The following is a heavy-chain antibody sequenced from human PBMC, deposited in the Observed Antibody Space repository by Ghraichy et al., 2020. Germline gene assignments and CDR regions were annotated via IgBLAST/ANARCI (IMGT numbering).Heavy chain of an antibody. CDR3: ARGAGGGSSAVDY. D-gene: IGHD6-6*01. CDR1: GFTFSNYA. CDR2: IPYDGANK. V-gene: IGHV3-30-3*01. Sequence: GGSLRLSCAASGFTFSNYAMHWVRQAPGEGLEWVALIPYDGANKYYADSVKGRFTISRDNSKNTLYLQMNSLRADDTAVYYCARGAGGGSSAVDYWGQGTLVAVSS. J-gene: IGHJ4*02.